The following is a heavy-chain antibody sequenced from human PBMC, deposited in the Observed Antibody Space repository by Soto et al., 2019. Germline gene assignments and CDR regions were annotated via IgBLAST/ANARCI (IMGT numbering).Heavy chain of an antibody. CDR1: GFTFSDYY. CDR2: ISSGGRII. CDR3: ARVTHDYGDHVDY. Sequence: QVQLVESGGGLVKPGGSLRLSCAASGFTFSDYYMTWIRQAPGKGLDWISCISSGGRIISYADSVKGRFTISRDNAKNSLYLEMDSLRAEDTAVYYCARVTHDYGDHVDYWGQGTLVTVSS. V-gene: IGHV3-11*01. D-gene: IGHD4-17*01. J-gene: IGHJ4*02.